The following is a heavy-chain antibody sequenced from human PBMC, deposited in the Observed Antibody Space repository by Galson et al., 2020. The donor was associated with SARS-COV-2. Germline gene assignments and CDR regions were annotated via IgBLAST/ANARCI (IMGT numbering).Heavy chain of an antibody. J-gene: IGHJ4*02. Sequence: SETLSLTCTVSGGSINNYYWSWIRQPPGKGLEWIGNIYYSGNTNYNPSLMSRVTISVDTSKNQFSLKLTSVTSADTALYYCATLRNDLEYWGQGTLVTVSS. D-gene: IGHD3-16*01. CDR3: ATLRNDLEY. CDR1: GGSINNYY. V-gene: IGHV4-59*01. CDR2: IYYSGNT.